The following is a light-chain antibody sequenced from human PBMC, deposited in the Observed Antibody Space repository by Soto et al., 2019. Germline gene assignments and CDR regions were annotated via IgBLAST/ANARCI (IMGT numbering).Light chain of an antibody. CDR2: EDS. J-gene: IGLJ1*01. Sequence: QSVLTQPPSASGSPGQSVTISCTGTSSDVGGYNYVSWYQQHPGKAPKLMIYEDSKRPSGVPDRFSASKSGSTASLTVSGLQSEDEVHYYCSSYAGSKGVFGTGTKVTVL. CDR1: SSDVGGYNY. V-gene: IGLV2-8*01. CDR3: SSYAGSKGV.